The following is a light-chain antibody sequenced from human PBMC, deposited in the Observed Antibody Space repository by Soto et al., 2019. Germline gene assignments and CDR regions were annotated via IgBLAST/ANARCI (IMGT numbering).Light chain of an antibody. V-gene: IGKV3-20*01. CDR2: GAS. CDR1: QSISRY. J-gene: IGKJ1*01. CDR3: QQYGSSLWT. Sequence: IVLTLSPGTLSLSPGERTTLSCRASQSISRYLAWYQQKPGQAPRLLIYGASSRATGIPDRFSGSGSGTDFTLTISRLEPEDFAVYYCQQYGSSLWTFGQGTKVDI.